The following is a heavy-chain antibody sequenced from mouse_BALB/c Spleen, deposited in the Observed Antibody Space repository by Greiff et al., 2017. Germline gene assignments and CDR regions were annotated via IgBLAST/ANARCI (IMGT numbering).Heavy chain of an antibody. J-gene: IGHJ3*01. CDR2: IFPGSGNT. Sequence: QVQLQQSGPELVKPGASVKISCKASGYSFTSYYIHWVKQRPGQGLAWIGWIFPGSGNTKYNEKFKGKATLTADTSSSTAYMQLSSLTSEDSAVYFCASYGRAWFAYWGQGTLVTVSA. CDR1: GYSFTSYY. CDR3: ASYGRAWFAY. V-gene: IGHV1-66*01. D-gene: IGHD1-2*01.